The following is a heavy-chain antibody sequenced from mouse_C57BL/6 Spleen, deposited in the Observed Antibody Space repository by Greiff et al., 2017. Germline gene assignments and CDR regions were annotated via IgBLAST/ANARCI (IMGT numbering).Heavy chain of an antibody. J-gene: IGHJ1*03. V-gene: IGHV1-81*01. CDR3: ARSLYSNYGYFDV. CDR1: GYTFTSYG. CDR2: IYPRSGNT. D-gene: IGHD2-5*01. Sequence: VQLQQSGAELARPGASVKLSCKASGYTFTSYGISWVKQRTGQGLEWIGEIYPRSGNTYYNEKFKGKATLTADKSSSTAYMELRSLTSEDSAVYFCARSLYSNYGYFDVWGTGTTVTVSS.